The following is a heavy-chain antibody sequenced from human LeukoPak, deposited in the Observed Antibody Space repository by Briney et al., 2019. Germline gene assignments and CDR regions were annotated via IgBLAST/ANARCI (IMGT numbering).Heavy chain of an antibody. V-gene: IGHV3-21*01. J-gene: IGHJ3*02. Sequence: GGSLRLSCAASGFPFSRNSMNWVRQAPGKGLEWVSSISSRSNYIYYADSVKGRFAISRDNGKNLLFLQMNSLRAEDTAVYYCGGVGYSDAFDIWGQGTMVTVSS. CDR3: GGVGYSDAFDI. CDR1: GFPFSRNS. D-gene: IGHD5-18*01. CDR2: ISSRSNYI.